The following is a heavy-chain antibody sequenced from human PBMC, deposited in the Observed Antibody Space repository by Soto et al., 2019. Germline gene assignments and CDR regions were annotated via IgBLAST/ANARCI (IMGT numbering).Heavy chain of an antibody. D-gene: IGHD2-2*01. CDR3: ARDEIGIGYCSSSSCPGVFDY. CDR1: GFSFSNYA. Sequence: GGSLRLSCAASGFSFSNYAVHWVRQAPGKGLEWVALISYDEGTNKYYADSVKGRFTISRDNAKNTLYLQMNSLRPEDTAVYYCARDEIGIGYCSSSSCPGVFDYWGQGTLVTVSS. J-gene: IGHJ4*02. V-gene: IGHV3-30*04. CDR2: ISYDEGTNK.